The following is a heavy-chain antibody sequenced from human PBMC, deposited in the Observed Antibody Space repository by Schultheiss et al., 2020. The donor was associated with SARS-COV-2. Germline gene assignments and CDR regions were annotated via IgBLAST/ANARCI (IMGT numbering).Heavy chain of an antibody. Sequence: GSLRLSCAASGFTFSSYAMSWVRQAPGKGLEWVSAISGSGGSTYYADSVKGRFTISRDNSKNTLYLQMNSLRAEDTAVYYCAKEGSQYYDFWSGYYPMDYWGQGTLVTVSS. CDR1: GFTFSSYA. CDR2: ISGSGGST. J-gene: IGHJ4*02. V-gene: IGHV3-23*01. D-gene: IGHD3-3*01. CDR3: AKEGSQYYDFWSGYYPMDY.